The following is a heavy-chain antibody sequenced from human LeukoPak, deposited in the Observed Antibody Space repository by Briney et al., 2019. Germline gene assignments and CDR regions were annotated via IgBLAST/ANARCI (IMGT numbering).Heavy chain of an antibody. CDR2: MNPNSGNT. Sequence: ASVKVSCKASGYTFTSYDINWVRQATGQGLEWMGWMNPNSGNTGYAQKFQGRVTITRNTSISTAYMELSSLRSEDTAVYYCARGVVTITGTTPYNWFDPWGQGTLVTVSS. D-gene: IGHD1-7*01. J-gene: IGHJ5*02. V-gene: IGHV1-8*03. CDR1: GYTFTSYD. CDR3: ARGVVTITGTTPYNWFDP.